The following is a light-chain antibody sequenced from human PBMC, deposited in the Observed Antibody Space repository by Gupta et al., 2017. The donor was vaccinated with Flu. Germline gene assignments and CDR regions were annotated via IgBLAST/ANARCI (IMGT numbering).Light chain of an antibody. CDR2: DDS. Sequence: GGNNIGSKSVHWYQQKPGQAPVVVVNDDSDRPSGIPERFSGSNSGNTATLTISRVEAGDEADYYCQVWDSSSDHPVFGGGTKLTVL. J-gene: IGLJ3*02. CDR3: QVWDSSSDHPV. V-gene: IGLV3-21*02. CDR1: NIGSKS.